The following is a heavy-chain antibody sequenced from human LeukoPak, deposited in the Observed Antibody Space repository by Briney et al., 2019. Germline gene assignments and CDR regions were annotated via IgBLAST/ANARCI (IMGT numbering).Heavy chain of an antibody. CDR1: GGTFSSYA. CDR2: IIPIFGTA. Sequence: GASVTVSFTSSGGTFSSYAISWVRQAPGQGLEWMGGIIPIFGTANYAQKFQGRVTITADESTSTAYMELSSLRSEDTAVYYCARDRIAVAPSTRGYYGMDAWGQGTTVTVSS. CDR3: ARDRIAVAPSTRGYYGMDA. J-gene: IGHJ6*02. V-gene: IGHV1-69*13. D-gene: IGHD6-19*01.